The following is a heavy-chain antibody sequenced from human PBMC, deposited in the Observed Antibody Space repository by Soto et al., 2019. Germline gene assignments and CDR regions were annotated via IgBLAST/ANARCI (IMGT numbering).Heavy chain of an antibody. Sequence: QVQLVESGGGVVQSGRSLRLSCAASGFTFSSYGMHWVRQAPGKGLEWVAVIWYDGSNKYYADSVKGRFTISRDNSKNTLYLQMNSLRAEDTAVYYCARVKQWLTYYYYYGMDVWGQGTTVTVSS. CDR1: GFTFSSYG. D-gene: IGHD6-19*01. J-gene: IGHJ6*02. CDR2: IWYDGSNK. V-gene: IGHV3-33*01. CDR3: ARVKQWLTYYYYYGMDV.